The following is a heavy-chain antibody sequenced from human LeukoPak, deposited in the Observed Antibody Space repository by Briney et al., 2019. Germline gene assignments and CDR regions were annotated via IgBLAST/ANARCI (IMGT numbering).Heavy chain of an antibody. CDR2: INNDGSGI. Sequence: PGGSLRLSCAASGFTFSSYWMHWVRHAPGKGLVWVSRINNDGSGITYADSVKGRFTISRDNAKNTLYLQMNSLRAEDTALYYCARGRDAYNPLDYWGQGTLVTVSS. V-gene: IGHV3-74*01. D-gene: IGHD5-24*01. CDR1: GFTFSSYW. J-gene: IGHJ4*02. CDR3: ARGRDAYNPLDY.